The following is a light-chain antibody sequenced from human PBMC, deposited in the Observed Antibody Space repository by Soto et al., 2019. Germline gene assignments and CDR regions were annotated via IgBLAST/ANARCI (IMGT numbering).Light chain of an antibody. V-gene: IGKV3-20*01. J-gene: IGKJ1*01. CDR2: GAS. CDR1: QSVSSSY. CDR3: QQYDDSPGT. Sequence: IVLTQSPGTLPLSPGERATLSCRASQSVSSSYLAWYQQKPGQAPRLLIYGASNRATAIPDRFSGSGSGTDVTRTISRREPEDFAVYYCQQYDDSPGTFGQGTKVEIK.